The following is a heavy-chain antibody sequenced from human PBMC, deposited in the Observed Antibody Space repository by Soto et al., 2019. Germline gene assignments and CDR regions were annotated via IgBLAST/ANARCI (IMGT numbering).Heavy chain of an antibody. J-gene: IGHJ4*02. CDR2: ISAYNGNT. Sequence: ASVKVSCKASGYIFTNYGISWVRQAPGQGLEWMGWISAYNGNTNYAQKLQGGVTMTRDTSTSTVYMELSSLRAEDTAVYYCARVYCSGGSCYHLDYWGQGTLVTVSS. D-gene: IGHD2-15*01. V-gene: IGHV1-18*01. CDR1: GYIFTNYG. CDR3: ARVYCSGGSCYHLDY.